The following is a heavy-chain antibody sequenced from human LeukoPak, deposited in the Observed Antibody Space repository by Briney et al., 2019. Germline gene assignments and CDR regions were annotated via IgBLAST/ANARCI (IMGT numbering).Heavy chain of an antibody. J-gene: IGHJ4*02. CDR1: GCRFSNYW. Sequence: PGGSLRLSCAASGCRFSNYWIHWVRQAPAKGLVWVSRIRTDGGSTAYADFVKGRFTISRDNAKNTVYLQMNSLRADDTAVYYCPRDMETGGRAFDSWGQGTLVTVSS. V-gene: IGHV3-74*01. CDR3: PRDMETGGRAFDS. CDR2: IRTDGGST. D-gene: IGHD2-8*02.